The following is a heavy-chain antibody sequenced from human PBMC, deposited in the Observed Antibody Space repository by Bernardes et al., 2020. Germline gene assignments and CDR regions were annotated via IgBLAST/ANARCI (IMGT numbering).Heavy chain of an antibody. CDR1: GGSISSGDYY. Sequence: SETLSLTCTVSGGSISSGDYYWSWIRQPLGKGLEWIGYIYYSGSTYYNPSLKSRVTISVDTSKNQFSLKLSSVTAADTAVYYCARSQHIVEGWFDPWGQGTLVTVSS. V-gene: IGHV4-30-4*01. J-gene: IGHJ5*02. CDR3: ARSQHIVEGWFDP. D-gene: IGHD2-21*01. CDR2: IYYSGST.